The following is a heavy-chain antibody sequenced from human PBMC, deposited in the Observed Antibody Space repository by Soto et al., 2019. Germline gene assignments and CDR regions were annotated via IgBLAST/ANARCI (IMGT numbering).Heavy chain of an antibody. D-gene: IGHD3-16*01. J-gene: IGHJ6*02. CDR2: ISGYNANT. CDR1: GYSFTRYG. V-gene: IGHV1-18*01. Sequence: QVQLVQSGAEVKKPGASVKVSCKASGYSFTRYGISWVRQAPGQGLEWMGWISGYNANTNYPENLQGRVTMTTDTSTSTAYMEVRILISDDTAVYYCARMGDGPYCYYGLDVWGQGTTVTVSS. CDR3: ARMGDGPYCYYGLDV.